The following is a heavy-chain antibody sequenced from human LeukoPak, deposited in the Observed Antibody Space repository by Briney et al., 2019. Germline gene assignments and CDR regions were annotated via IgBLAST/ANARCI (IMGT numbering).Heavy chain of an antibody. V-gene: IGHV1-8*01. CDR1: GYTFTGYD. D-gene: IGHD4-17*01. J-gene: IGHJ4*02. Sequence: EASVKVSCKASGYTFTGYDINWVRQATGQGLEWMGWMNPNSGNTGYAQKFQGRVTMTRNTSISTAYMELSSLRSEDTAVYYCARVTFPHSYGDYDYWGQGTLVTVSS. CDR2: MNPNSGNT. CDR3: ARVTFPHSYGDYDY.